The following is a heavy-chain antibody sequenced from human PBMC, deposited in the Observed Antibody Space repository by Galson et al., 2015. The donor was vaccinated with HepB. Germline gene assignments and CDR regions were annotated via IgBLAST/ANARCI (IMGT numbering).Heavy chain of an antibody. V-gene: IGHV6-1*01. CDR2: TYYRTKWYD. D-gene: IGHD1-14*01. CDR3: ARGEHGNRVSLFDP. CDR1: GDSVSRTSAS. J-gene: IGHJ5*02. Sequence: CAISGDSVSRTSASWHWIRQSPSRGLEWLGRTYYRTKWYDDYEVSVRSRISINPDTSKNQVSLLLNSVTPEDTAVYYCARGEHGNRVSLFDPWGQGILVTVSS.